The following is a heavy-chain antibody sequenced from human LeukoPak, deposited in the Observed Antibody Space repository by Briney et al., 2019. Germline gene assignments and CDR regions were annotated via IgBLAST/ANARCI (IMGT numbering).Heavy chain of an antibody. D-gene: IGHD1-1*01. Sequence: SETLSLTCTVSGGSISGYYWSWIRQPPGEGLEWVAYIYYTSGGTNYNPSLKSRVTILVDTSKNQFSLKLSSVTAADTAMCYCARILEGSGATFDIWGQGTMVTVSS. CDR2: IYYTSGGT. V-gene: IGHV4-59*01. J-gene: IGHJ3*02. CDR1: GGSISGYY. CDR3: ARILEGSGATFDI.